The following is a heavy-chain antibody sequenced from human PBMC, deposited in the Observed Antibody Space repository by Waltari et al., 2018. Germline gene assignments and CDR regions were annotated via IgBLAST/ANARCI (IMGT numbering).Heavy chain of an antibody. D-gene: IGHD2-15*01. CDR1: GYTFTSYA. Sequence: QVQLVQSGAEVKKPGASVKVSCKASGYTFTSYAMHWVRQAPGQRLEWMGWINAGNGNTKYSQKFQGRVTITRDTSASTAYMELSSLRSEDTAVYYCAREYCSGGSCYENWGQGTLVTVSS. CDR3: AREYCSGGSCYEN. J-gene: IGHJ4*02. V-gene: IGHV1-3*01. CDR2: INAGNGNT.